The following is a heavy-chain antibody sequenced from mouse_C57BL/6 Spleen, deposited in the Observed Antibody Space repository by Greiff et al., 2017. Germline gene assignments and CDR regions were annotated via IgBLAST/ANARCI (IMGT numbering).Heavy chain of an antibody. Sequence: ESGPGLVKPSQSLSLTCSVTGYSITSGYYWNWIRQFPGNKLEWMGYISYDGSNNYNPSLKNRISITRDPSKNQFFLKLNSVTTEDTATYYCARSYSNYVWFAYWGQGTLVTVSA. CDR2: ISYDGSN. D-gene: IGHD2-5*01. CDR1: GYSITSGYY. V-gene: IGHV3-6*01. J-gene: IGHJ3*01. CDR3: ARSYSNYVWFAY.